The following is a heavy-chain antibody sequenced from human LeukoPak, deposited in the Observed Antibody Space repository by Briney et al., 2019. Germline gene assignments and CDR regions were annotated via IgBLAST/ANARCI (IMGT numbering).Heavy chain of an antibody. Sequence: GGSLRLSCAASGFTFSSYSMNWVRQAPGKGLEWVSSISSSSSYIYYADSVKGRFTISRDNSKNTLSLQMNSLRAEDTAVYYCARDGPSTTVTTDYFDYWGQGTLVTVSS. CDR2: ISSSSSYI. J-gene: IGHJ4*02. CDR1: GFTFSSYS. D-gene: IGHD4-17*01. V-gene: IGHV3-21*01. CDR3: ARDGPSTTVTTDYFDY.